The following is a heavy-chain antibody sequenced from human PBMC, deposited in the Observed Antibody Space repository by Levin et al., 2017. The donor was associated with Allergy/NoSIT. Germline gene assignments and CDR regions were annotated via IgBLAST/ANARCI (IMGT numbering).Heavy chain of an antibody. CDR2: INHSGST. V-gene: IGHV4-34*01. CDR1: GGSFSGYY. J-gene: IGHJ4*02. CDR3: ARAPGITMIVVVSRGYFDY. D-gene: IGHD3-22*01. Sequence: PSETLSLTCAVYGGSFSGYYWSWIRQPPGKGLEWIGEINHSGSTNYNPSLKSRVTISVDTSKNQFSLKLSSVTGADTAVYYCARAPGITMIVVVSRGYFDYWGQGTLVTVSS.